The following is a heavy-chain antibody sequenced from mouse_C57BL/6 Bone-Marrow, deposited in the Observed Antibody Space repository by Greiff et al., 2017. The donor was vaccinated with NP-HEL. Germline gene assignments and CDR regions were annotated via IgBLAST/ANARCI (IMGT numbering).Heavy chain of an antibody. J-gene: IGHJ1*03. CDR1: GFSINSDCY. CDR2: TFYSGIT. Sequence: VQLKESGPSLVRPSQTLSLTCTVTGFSINSDCYWIWIRQFPGNKLEYIGYTFYSGITYYNPSLESRTYITRDTSKNQFSLKLRSVTTEDTATYYCARDRWLLPWYFDVWGTGTTVTVSS. CDR3: ARDRWLLPWYFDV. D-gene: IGHD2-3*01. V-gene: IGHV3-3*01.